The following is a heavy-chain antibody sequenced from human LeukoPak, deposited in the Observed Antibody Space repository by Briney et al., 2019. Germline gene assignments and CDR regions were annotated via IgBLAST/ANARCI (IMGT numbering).Heavy chain of an antibody. CDR1: GGSISSGGYY. CDR2: IYYSGST. Sequence: PSETLSLTCTVSGGSISSGGYYWSWIRQHPGKGLEWIGYIYYSGSTYYNPSLKSRVTISVDASKNQFSLKLSSVTAADTAVYYCARAPLQGFDPWGQGTLVTVSS. V-gene: IGHV4-31*03. D-gene: IGHD4-11*01. J-gene: IGHJ5*02. CDR3: ARAPLQGFDP.